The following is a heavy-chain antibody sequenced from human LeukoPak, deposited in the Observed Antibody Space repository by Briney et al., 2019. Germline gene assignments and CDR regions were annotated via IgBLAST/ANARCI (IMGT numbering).Heavy chain of an antibody. Sequence: PGRSLRLSCAASGFTFSSYAMHWVRQAPGKGLEWVAVISYDGSNKYYADSVKGRFTISRDNSKNTLYLQMNSLRAEDTAVYYCARGESGSHYCGSGYYGMDVWGQGTTVTVSS. CDR3: ARGESGSHYCGSGYYGMDV. CDR1: GFTFSSYA. D-gene: IGHD3-10*01. V-gene: IGHV3-30*04. J-gene: IGHJ6*02. CDR2: ISYDGSNK.